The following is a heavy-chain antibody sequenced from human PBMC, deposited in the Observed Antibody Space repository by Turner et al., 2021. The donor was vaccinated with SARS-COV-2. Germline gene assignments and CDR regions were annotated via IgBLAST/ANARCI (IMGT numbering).Heavy chain of an antibody. CDR2: IYYSGIT. Sequence: QLQLQESGPGLVKPSETLSLTCTVSGGSISSSSYYWGWIRQPPGKWLEWIGSIYYSGITYYNPSLKSRVTISVDTSKNQCSLKLSSVTAADTAVYYCARHHYYDSSGYYLPPFDYWGQGTLVTVSS. CDR3: ARHHYYDSSGYYLPPFDY. J-gene: IGHJ4*02. CDR1: GGSISSSSYY. V-gene: IGHV4-39*01. D-gene: IGHD3-22*01.